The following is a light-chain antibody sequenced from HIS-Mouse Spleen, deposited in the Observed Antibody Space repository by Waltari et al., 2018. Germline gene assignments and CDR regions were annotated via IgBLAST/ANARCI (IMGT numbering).Light chain of an antibody. V-gene: IGLV3-10*01. CDR1: CLPKKY. CDR2: EDS. CDR3: YSTDSSGNHRV. J-gene: IGLJ2*01. Sequence: SYELTQPPSVPVSPGQTAQITCSGECLPKKYAYWYQQKSGQAPVLVIYEDSKRPSGIPERFSGSSSGTMATLTISGAQVEDEADYYCYSTDSSGNHRVFGGGTKLTVL.